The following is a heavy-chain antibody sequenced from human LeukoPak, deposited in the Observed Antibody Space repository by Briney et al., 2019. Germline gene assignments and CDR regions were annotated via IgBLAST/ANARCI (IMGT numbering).Heavy chain of an antibody. CDR2: IYYSGST. CDR1: GGSISSGGYC. J-gene: IGHJ4*02. CDR3: ATRRDTAMVD. V-gene: IGHV4-30-4*07. D-gene: IGHD5-18*01. Sequence: SETLSLTCAVSGGSISSGGYCGSWIRQPPGKGLEWIGYIYYSGSTYYNPSLKSRVTISVDTSKNQFSLKLSSVTVADTAVYYCATRRDTAMVDWGQGTLVTVSS.